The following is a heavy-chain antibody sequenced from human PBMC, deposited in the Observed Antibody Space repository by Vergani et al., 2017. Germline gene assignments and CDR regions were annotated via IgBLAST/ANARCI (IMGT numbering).Heavy chain of an antibody. CDR2: IYAGDSDV. Sequence: EVQLVQSGAEVKKPGESLKISCQGSGYSITKYWIAWVRQRPGKGLEWMGIIYAGDSDVRYSPSFQGQVTMSVDKSLSTAYLQWSSLKASDTGTYYCAKTHGFSGLYSSYSWFDPWGQGTQVTVSS. V-gene: IGHV5-51*03. CDR1: GYSITKYW. D-gene: IGHD3-3*01. CDR3: AKTHGFSGLYSSYSWFDP. J-gene: IGHJ5*02.